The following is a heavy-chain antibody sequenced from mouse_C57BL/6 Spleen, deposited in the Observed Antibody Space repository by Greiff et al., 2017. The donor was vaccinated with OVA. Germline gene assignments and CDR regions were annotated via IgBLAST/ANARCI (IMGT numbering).Heavy chain of an antibody. CDR3: TDYYGSRGVYFDY. CDR1: GYTFTDYE. J-gene: IGHJ2*01. D-gene: IGHD1-1*01. Sequence: VKLQQSGAELVRPGASVTLSCKASGYTFTDYEMHWVKQTPVHGLEWIGAIDPETGGTAYNQKFKGKAILTADKSSSTAYMELRSLTSEDSAVYYCTDYYGSRGVYFDYWGQGTTLTVSS. V-gene: IGHV1-15*01. CDR2: IDPETGGT.